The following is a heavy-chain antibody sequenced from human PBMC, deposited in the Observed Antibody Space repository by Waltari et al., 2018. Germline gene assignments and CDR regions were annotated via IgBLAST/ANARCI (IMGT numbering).Heavy chain of an antibody. CDR2: IIPILGTA. D-gene: IGHD3-22*01. V-gene: IGHV1-69*01. CDR3: ARGGHSSGYYSCDY. CDR1: GGTFSSYA. Sequence: QVQLVQSGAEGKKPGSSVKVSCKASGGTFSSYAISWGRQAPGQGLEWIGGIIPILGTANNAQKFQGRVTITADESTSTAYMELSSLRSEDTAVYYCARGGHSSGYYSCDYWGQGTLVTVSS. J-gene: IGHJ4*02.